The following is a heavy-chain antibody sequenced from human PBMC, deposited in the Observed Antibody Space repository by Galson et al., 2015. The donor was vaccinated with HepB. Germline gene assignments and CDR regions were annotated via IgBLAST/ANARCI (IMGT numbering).Heavy chain of an antibody. CDR2: INAGNGNT. CDR1: GGTFTSYA. CDR3: ARDRASMAYFHGLDV. D-gene: IGHD2/OR15-2a*01. V-gene: IGHV1-3*01. Sequence: SVKVSCKASGGTFTSYAVHWVRQAPGQSLEWMGWINAGNGNTKYSQKFQGRVTIIRDTSASTTYMELSSLRSEDTAVYYCARDRASMAYFHGLDVWGQGTTVTVSS. J-gene: IGHJ6*02.